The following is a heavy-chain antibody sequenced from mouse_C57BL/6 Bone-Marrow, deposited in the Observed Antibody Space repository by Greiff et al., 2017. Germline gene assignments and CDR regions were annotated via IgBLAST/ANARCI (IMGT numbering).Heavy chain of an antibody. V-gene: IGHV5-4*03. CDR1: GFTFSSYA. CDR2: ISDGGSYT. CDR3: AGVLRRVYYARDY. J-gene: IGHJ4*01. Sequence: EVKLMEPGGGLVKPGGSLKLSCAASGFTFSSYAMSWVRQTPEKRLEWVATISDGGSYTYYPDNVKGRFTISRDNAKNNLYLQMSHLKSEDTAMYYCAGVLRRVYYARDYWCQGTAVTVSS. D-gene: IGHD1-1*01.